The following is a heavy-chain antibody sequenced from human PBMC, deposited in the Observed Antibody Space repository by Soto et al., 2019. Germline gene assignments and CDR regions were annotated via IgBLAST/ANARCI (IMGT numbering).Heavy chain of an antibody. CDR3: SRNVDSSAYRGWFDP. D-gene: IGHD3-22*01. CDR2: IYSGGTT. CDR1: GFTVSSNY. V-gene: IGHV3-66*01. J-gene: IGHJ5*02. Sequence: EVQLVESGGGLVQPGGSLRLSCAASGFTVSSNYMSWVRQAPGKGLEWVSVIYSGGTTYYADSVKGRFTISRDNSKNTLYLQMNSLRAEDTAVYYSSRNVDSSAYRGWFDPWGQGTLVTVSS.